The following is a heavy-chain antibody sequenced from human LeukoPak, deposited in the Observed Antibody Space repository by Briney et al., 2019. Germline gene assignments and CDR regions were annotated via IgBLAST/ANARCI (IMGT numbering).Heavy chain of an antibody. CDR2: IYYSGST. Sequence: SETLSLTCTVSGGSISSSSYYWGWIRQPPGKGLEWIGSIYYSGSTNYNPSLKSRVTMSVDTSKNQFSLKLSSVTAADTAVYYCARDRGYYDSSGYGNWFDPWGQGTLVTVSS. V-gene: IGHV4-39*07. D-gene: IGHD3-22*01. CDR1: GGSISSSSYY. CDR3: ARDRGYYDSSGYGNWFDP. J-gene: IGHJ5*02.